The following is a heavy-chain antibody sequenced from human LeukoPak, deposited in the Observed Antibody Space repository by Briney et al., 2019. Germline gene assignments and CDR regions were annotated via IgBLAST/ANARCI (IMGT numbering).Heavy chain of an antibody. CDR3: AREISSWYRTEGRFDP. CDR1: GFTFSNYW. CDR2: IKQDGSER. D-gene: IGHD6-13*01. Sequence: PGGPLRLSCAASGFTFSNYWMTWVRQAPGKGLEWVANIKQDGSERYYVDSLEGRFIISRDNAKYSLYLQMNSLRVEDTAVYYCAREISSWYRTEGRFDPWGQGTLVTVSS. J-gene: IGHJ5*02. V-gene: IGHV3-7*01.